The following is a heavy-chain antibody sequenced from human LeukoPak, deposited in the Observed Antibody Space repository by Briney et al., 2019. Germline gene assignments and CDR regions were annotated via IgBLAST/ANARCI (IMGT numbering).Heavy chain of an antibody. Sequence: SETLSLTCAVSGGSISSGGYSWSWIRQPPGKGLEWIGYIYHSGSTYYNPSLKSRVTISVDKSKNQFSLKLSSVTAADTAVYYCASGRVGATRTFDYWGQGTLVTVSS. V-gene: IGHV4-30-2*01. CDR1: GGSISSGGYS. CDR2: IYHSGST. D-gene: IGHD1-26*01. CDR3: ASGRVGATRTFDY. J-gene: IGHJ4*02.